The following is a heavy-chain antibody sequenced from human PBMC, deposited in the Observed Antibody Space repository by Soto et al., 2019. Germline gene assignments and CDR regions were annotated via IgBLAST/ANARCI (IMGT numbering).Heavy chain of an antibody. D-gene: IGHD2-15*01. CDR3: ARGGYCSGGSCAYMGHYYYYGMDV. CDR1: GGSIIRSSYH. CDR2: IYYSGRT. J-gene: IGHJ6*02. Sequence: SETLSLTCTVSGGSIIRSSYHWGLIRQPPGKGLEWIGSIYYSGRTYYNPSLKSRVTISLDTSNNQFSLKLSSVTAADTAVYYCARGGYCSGGSCAYMGHYYYYGMDVWGQGTTVTVSS. V-gene: IGHV4-39*01.